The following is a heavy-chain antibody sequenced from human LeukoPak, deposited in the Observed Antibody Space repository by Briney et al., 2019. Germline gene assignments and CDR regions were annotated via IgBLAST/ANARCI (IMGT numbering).Heavy chain of an antibody. Sequence: GASVKVSCKASGYTFTGYYMHWVRQAPGQGLEWMGWINPNSGGTNCAQKFQGRVTMTRDTSISTAYMELSRLRSDDTAVYYCARDEFGASSSYFDYWGQGTLVTVSS. V-gene: IGHV1-2*02. D-gene: IGHD6-6*01. CDR2: INPNSGGT. CDR3: ARDEFGASSSYFDY. CDR1: GYTFTGYY. J-gene: IGHJ4*02.